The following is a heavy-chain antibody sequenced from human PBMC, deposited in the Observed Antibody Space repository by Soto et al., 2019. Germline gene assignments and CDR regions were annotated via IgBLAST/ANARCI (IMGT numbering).Heavy chain of an antibody. V-gene: IGHV1-69*01. CDR2: IIPVFQTA. J-gene: IGHJ4*02. CDR3: ARGGSGYTWFNEF. Sequence: QEQLVQSGAEVKKPGSSVKVSCKASGGLFSSYPISWVRQVPGQGLEWMGGIIPVFQTAYYTQRFQGRVTITAEETTNTGYLELKRLRAEDKAIYYCARGGSGYTWFNEFWGQGTLVTVSS. CDR1: GGLFSSYP. D-gene: IGHD3-22*01.